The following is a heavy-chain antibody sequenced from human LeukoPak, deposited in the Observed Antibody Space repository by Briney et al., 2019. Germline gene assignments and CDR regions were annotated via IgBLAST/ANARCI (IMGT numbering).Heavy chain of an antibody. CDR1: GGSISSGGYY. Sequence: SETLSLTCTVSGGSISSGGYYWSWIRQHPGKGLEWIGYIYYSGSTYYNPSLKSRVTISVDTSKNQFSLKLSSVTAADTAVYYCARGVVRGVIWFDPWGQGTLVTVPS. CDR2: IYYSGST. D-gene: IGHD3-10*01. V-gene: IGHV4-31*03. J-gene: IGHJ5*02. CDR3: ARGVVRGVIWFDP.